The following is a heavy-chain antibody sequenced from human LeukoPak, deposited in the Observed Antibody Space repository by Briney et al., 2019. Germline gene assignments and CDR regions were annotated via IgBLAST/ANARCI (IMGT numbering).Heavy chain of an antibody. D-gene: IGHD6-19*01. CDR3: TRDPNHPGYSSGWYY. V-gene: IGHV3-48*04. CDR1: GFTFSSFT. CDR2: ISHTDDPS. Sequence: PGGSLRLSCAASGFTFSSFTMIWVRQAPGKGLEWVSSISHTDDPSHYADSVRGRFSISRDNVKNSLYLQMNSLRVEDTAVYYCTRDPNHPGYSSGWYYWGQGTLVTVSS. J-gene: IGHJ4*02.